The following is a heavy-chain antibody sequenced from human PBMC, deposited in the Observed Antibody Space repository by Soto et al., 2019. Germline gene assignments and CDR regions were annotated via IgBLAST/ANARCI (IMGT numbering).Heavy chain of an antibody. CDR3: ARDLLGFGYSYGDV. CDR1: GGTFSNYA. Sequence: QVQLVQSGAEVKKPGSSVKVSCKASGGTFSNYALISWVRQAPGQGLEWMGGIIPIDATVNYEQKFQGRIKITADEYTTIVYMDLGSLRSEDTAMYYCARDLLGFGYSYGDVWGQGTTVTVSS. J-gene: IGHJ6*01. D-gene: IGHD2-15*01. V-gene: IGHV1-69*12. CDR2: IIPIDATV.